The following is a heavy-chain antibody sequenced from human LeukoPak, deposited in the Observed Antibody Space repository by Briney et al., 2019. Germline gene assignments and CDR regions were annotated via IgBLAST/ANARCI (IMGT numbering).Heavy chain of an antibody. CDR1: GGSISSYY. V-gene: IGHV4-59*08. D-gene: IGHD2-15*01. CDR2: IYYSGST. CDR3: ARSAYCSGGSCYATGLFHY. J-gene: IGHJ4*02. Sequence: SETLSLTCNVSGGSISSYYWSWIRQPPGKGLEWIAYIYYSGSTTYNPSLKSRVTISLDTSKNHISLKLSSVTAADTAVYYCARSAYCSGGSCYATGLFHYWGQGALVTVSS.